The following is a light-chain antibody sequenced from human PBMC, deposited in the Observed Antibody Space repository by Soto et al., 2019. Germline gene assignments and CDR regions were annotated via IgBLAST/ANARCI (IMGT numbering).Light chain of an antibody. CDR1: SGHSSYA. J-gene: IGLJ2*01. Sequence: QPVLTQSPSASASLGASVKLTCTLSSGHSSYAIAWHQQQPEKGPRDLMKVNSDGSHTKADGIPDRFSGSTSGAERYLTIYGLQSGDEADYYCQTWGDGIRVFGGGTTLTVL. CDR3: QTWGDGIRV. CDR2: VNSDGSH. V-gene: IGLV4-69*02.